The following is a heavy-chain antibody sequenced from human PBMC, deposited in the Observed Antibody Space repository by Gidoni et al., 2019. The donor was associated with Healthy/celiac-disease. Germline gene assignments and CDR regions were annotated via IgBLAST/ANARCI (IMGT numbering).Heavy chain of an antibody. CDR1: GFTFSSYS. J-gene: IGHJ5*02. D-gene: IGHD3-16*01. Sequence: EVQLVESGGGLVKPGGSLRLSCAASGFTFSSYSMNWVRQAPGKGLEWVSSISSSSSYIYYADSVKGRFTISRDNAKNSLYLQMNSLRAEDTAVYYCARDGGIGEGFDPWGQGTLVTVSS. V-gene: IGHV3-21*01. CDR3: ARDGGIGEGFDP. CDR2: ISSSSSYI.